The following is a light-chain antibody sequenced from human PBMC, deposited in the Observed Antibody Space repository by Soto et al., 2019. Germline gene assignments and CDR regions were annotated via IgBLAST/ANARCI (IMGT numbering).Light chain of an antibody. CDR3: QQYSRSPWT. J-gene: IGKJ1*01. CDR2: GAS. CDR1: QNVVSAY. V-gene: IGKV3-20*01. Sequence: VLTQSPGTLSLSPGERATLSCRAIQNVVSAYLAWYQQKPGQAPRLLMFGASSRATGIPDRFSGSGSGTDFTLTISRLEPEDFAVYYCQQYSRSPWTFGQGTKVDI.